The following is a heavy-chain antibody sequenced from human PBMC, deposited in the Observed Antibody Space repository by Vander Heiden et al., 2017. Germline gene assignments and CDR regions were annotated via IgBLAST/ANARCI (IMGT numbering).Heavy chain of an antibody. CDR1: GLTFSSYG. V-gene: IGHV3-33*01. CDR3: ARERGPGVYYYYGMDV. Sequence: QLQLVESGGGVVQPVSSPRLSCSASGLTFSSYGMHWVRQAPGKGLEWVAVIWYNGSNKYYADSVKGRFTISRDNSKNTLYLQMSSLGAEDTAVYYCARERGPGVYYYYGMDVWGQGTTVTVSS. J-gene: IGHJ6*02. D-gene: IGHD3-10*01. CDR2: IWYNGSNK.